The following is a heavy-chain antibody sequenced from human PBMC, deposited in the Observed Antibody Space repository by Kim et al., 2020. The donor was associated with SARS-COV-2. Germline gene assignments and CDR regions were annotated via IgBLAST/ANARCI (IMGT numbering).Heavy chain of an antibody. J-gene: IGHJ4*02. Sequence: GESLKISCKGSGFIFSDYWIAWVRQLPGKGPEWMGLIFPGDSHTQYSPSFRGQVTFSVDKSTSSAYLQWSSLKASDTAMYYCVRHDSGNYRYFDSWGQGTLAT. D-gene: IGHD6-19*01. V-gene: IGHV5-51*01. CDR2: IFPGDSHT. CDR3: VRHDSGNYRYFDS. CDR1: GFIFSDYW.